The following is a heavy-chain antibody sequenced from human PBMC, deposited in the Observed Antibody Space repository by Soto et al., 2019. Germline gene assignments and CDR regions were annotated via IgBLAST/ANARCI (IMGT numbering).Heavy chain of an antibody. Sequence: SETLSLTCAVSGGSFTSNNCWTWVRQPPGQGLEWIGEIYRTGSTNYYPSLKSRVTISFDKSENQVSLKVTSLNAADTAVYYCASRDPGTSVDFWGQGTLVTVSS. V-gene: IGHV4-4*02. D-gene: IGHD1-7*01. CDR1: GGSFTSNNC. J-gene: IGHJ4*02. CDR2: IYRTGST. CDR3: ASRDPGTSVDF.